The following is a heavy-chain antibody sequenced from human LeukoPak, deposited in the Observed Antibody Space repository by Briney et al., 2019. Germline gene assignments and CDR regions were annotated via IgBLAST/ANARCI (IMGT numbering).Heavy chain of an antibody. CDR2: IYYSGST. CDR3: ARDQYYYDSSGYVYYYYYGMDV. V-gene: IGHV4-39*07. D-gene: IGHD3-22*01. CDR1: GGSISSSSYY. J-gene: IGHJ6*02. Sequence: SETLSLTCTVSGGSISSSSYYWGWIRQPPGKGLEWIGSIYYSGSTYYNPSLKSRVTISVDTSKNQFSLKLSSVTAADTAVYYCARDQYYYDSSGYVYYYYYGMDVWGQGTTVTVSS.